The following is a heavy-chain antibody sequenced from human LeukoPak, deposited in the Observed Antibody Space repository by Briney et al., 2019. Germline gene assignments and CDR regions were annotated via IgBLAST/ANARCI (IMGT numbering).Heavy chain of an antibody. V-gene: IGHV3-74*01. CDR2: INSDGSST. D-gene: IGHD3-22*01. J-gene: IGHJ4*02. CDR3: AEGSLLPYY. Sequence: GGSLRLSCAASGFTFSSYWMHWVRHAPGKGLVWVSRINSDGSSTSYADSVKGRFTISRDSAKNTLYLQMNSLRAEDTAVYYCAEGSLLPYYWGQGTLVTVSS. CDR1: GFTFSSYW.